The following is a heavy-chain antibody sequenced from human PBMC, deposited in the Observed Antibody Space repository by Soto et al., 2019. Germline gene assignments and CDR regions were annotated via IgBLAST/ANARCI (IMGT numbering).Heavy chain of an antibody. Sequence: SETLSLTCTVSGGSISSYYWSWIRQPPGKGLEWIGYIYYSGSTNYNPSLKSRVTISVDTSKNQFSLKLNSVTAADTAVYYCARDRGQWLAIDYWGQGTLVTVSS. J-gene: IGHJ4*02. CDR2: IYYSGST. CDR1: GGSISSYY. V-gene: IGHV4-59*01. CDR3: ARDRGQWLAIDY. D-gene: IGHD6-19*01.